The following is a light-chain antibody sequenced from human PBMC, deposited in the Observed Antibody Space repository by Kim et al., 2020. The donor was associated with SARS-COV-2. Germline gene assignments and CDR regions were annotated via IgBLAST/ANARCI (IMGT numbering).Light chain of an antibody. Sequence: SVTSSRTGTSRDVGGHNYVSWYQQHPNNAPKLMVYDVTTRPSGVPDRFSGSKSGNTASLTISGLQAEDEADYYCCSFAGSNTFLFGGGTQLTVL. V-gene: IGLV2-11*03. CDR2: DVT. J-gene: IGLJ2*01. CDR1: SRDVGGHNY. CDR3: CSFAGSNTFL.